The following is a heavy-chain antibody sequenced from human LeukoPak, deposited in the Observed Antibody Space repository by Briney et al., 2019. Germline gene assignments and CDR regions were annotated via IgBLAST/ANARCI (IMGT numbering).Heavy chain of an antibody. V-gene: IGHV3-74*01. CDR1: GFTFSNYW. CDR2: INTDGNSP. D-gene: IGHD6-6*01. J-gene: IGHJ4*02. CDR3: AKDISSSSDIDY. Sequence: GGSLRLSCAASGFTFSNYWMHWVRQAPGKGLVWVARINTDGNSPTYADSVKGRFTISRDNAKSTLYLQMNSLRAEDTAVYYCAKDISSSSDIDYWGQGTLVTVSS.